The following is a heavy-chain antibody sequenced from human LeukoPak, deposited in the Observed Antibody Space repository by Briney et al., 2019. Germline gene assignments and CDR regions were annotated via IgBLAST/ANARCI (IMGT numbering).Heavy chain of an antibody. Sequence: PGGSLRLSCAASGFTFSSYAMSWVRQAPGKGLEWVSAISGSGGSTYYADSVKGRFTISRDNSKNTLYLQMNSLRAEDTAVYYCAKDRAIVLVALAYWRQRTLLTVSS. CDR2: ISGSGGST. V-gene: IGHV3-23*01. CDR1: GFTFSSYA. CDR3: AKDRAIVLVALAY. J-gene: IGHJ4*02. D-gene: IGHD2-8*01.